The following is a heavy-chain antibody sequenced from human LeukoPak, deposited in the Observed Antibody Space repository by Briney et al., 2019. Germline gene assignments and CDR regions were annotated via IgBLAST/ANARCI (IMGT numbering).Heavy chain of an antibody. CDR3: ARVADYGGNGGYYYYYYYMDV. D-gene: IGHD4-23*01. CDR2: IYHSGST. J-gene: IGHJ6*03. V-gene: IGHV4-39*07. Sequence: SETLSLTCTVSGGSISSSSYYWGWIRQPPGKGLEWIGNIYHSGSTYYNPSLKSRVTISVDTSKNQFSLKLSSVTAADTAVYYCARVADYGGNGGYYYYYYYMDVWGKGTTVTVSS. CDR1: GGSISSSSYY.